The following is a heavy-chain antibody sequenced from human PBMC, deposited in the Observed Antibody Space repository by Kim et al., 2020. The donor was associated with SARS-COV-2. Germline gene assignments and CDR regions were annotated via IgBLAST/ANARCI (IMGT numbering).Heavy chain of an antibody. CDR3: ARTLASGAMDV. CDR2: I. D-gene: IGHD3-3*02. J-gene: IGHJ6*02. V-gene: IGHV3-21*01. Sequence: IPHTDSVTGRFTVSRDTARNSLYRQMNSLRAEDTALYYCARTLASGAMDVWGQGTTVTVSS.